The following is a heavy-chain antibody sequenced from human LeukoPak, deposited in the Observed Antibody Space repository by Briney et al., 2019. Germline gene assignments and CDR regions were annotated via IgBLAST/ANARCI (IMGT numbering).Heavy chain of an antibody. V-gene: IGHV4-59*01. J-gene: IGHJ4*02. CDR2: IYYSGST. D-gene: IGHD3-10*01. CDR3: ARYYYGSRSQFDY. CDR1: GGSISSYY. Sequence: SETLSLTCTVSGGSISSYYWSWIRQPPGKGLEWIGYIYYSGSTNYNPSLKSRVTISVDTSKNQFSLKLSSVTAADTAVYYCARYYYGSRSQFDYWGQGTLVTVSS.